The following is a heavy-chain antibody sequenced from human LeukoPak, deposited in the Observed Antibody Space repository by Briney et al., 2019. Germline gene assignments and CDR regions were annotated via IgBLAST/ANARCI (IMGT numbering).Heavy chain of an antibody. CDR1: AYTFTSYG. J-gene: IGHJ5*02. D-gene: IGHD3-10*01. V-gene: IGHV1-18*01. Sequence: ASVTVSCKASAYTFTSYGTSWERHAAEQGLEWKGSTSAYNGNTNHGPKLQGRVTMTKDTSTSNGYMELRSLRSDDPAVYYCAGCGRWFGELRNWFDPWGQGTLVTVSS. CDR2: TSAYNGNT. CDR3: AGCGRWFGELRNWFDP.